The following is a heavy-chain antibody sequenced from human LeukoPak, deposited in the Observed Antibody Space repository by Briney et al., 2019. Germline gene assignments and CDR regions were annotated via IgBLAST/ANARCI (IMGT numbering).Heavy chain of an antibody. CDR2: ISSSGSTI. D-gene: IGHD2-15*01. CDR1: GFTFSSYE. CDR3: ARVALYCSGGSCLVDY. J-gene: IGHJ4*02. V-gene: IGHV3-48*03. Sequence: GGSLRLSCAASGFTFSSYEMNWVRQAPGKGLEWVSYISSSGSTIYYADSVKGRFTISRDNAKNSLYLQMNSLRAEDTAVYYCARVALYCSGGSCLVDYWGQGTLVTVSS.